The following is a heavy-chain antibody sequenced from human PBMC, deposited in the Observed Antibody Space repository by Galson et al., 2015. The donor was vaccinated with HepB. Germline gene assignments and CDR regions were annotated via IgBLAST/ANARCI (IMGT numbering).Heavy chain of an antibody. CDR3: AKLGGQWLVLGGEFDY. CDR2: ISGSGGRT. Sequence: SLRLSCAASGFTLRTYAMSWVRQAPGKGLEWVSGISGSGGRTYYADSVKGRFTISRDSSKNTLSLQMNSLRAEDTAVYYCAKLGGQWLVLGGEFDYWGQGTQVTVSS. D-gene: IGHD6-19*01. V-gene: IGHV3-23*01. CDR1: GFTLRTYA. J-gene: IGHJ4*02.